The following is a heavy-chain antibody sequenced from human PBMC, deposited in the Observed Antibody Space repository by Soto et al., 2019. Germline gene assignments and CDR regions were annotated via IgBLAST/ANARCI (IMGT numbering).Heavy chain of an antibody. D-gene: IGHD3-10*01. V-gene: IGHV3-43*01. CDR1: GFTFDDYT. CDR3: AKAAWFGELYFQH. CDR2: ISWDGGST. J-gene: IGHJ1*01. Sequence: EVQLVESGGVVVQPGGSLRLSCAASGFTFDDYTMHWVRPAPGKGLEWVSLISWDGGSTYYADSVKGRFTISRDNSKNSLYLQMNSLRTEDTALYYCAKAAWFGELYFQHWGQGTLVTVSS.